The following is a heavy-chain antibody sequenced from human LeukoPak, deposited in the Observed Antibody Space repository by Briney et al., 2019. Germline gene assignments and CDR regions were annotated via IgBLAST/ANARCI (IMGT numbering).Heavy chain of an antibody. V-gene: IGHV3-23*01. Sequence: GGSLRLSCAASGFTFSSFAMSWVRQAPGMGLEWVSVISGSGGTTFYADSVKGRFTISRDKSKNTLYPQMNSLRAEDTAVYYCAKSGGDSCYSFSSIWGQGTLVTVSS. CDR1: GFTFSSFA. CDR3: AKSGGDSCYSFSSI. J-gene: IGHJ4*02. D-gene: IGHD2-15*01. CDR2: ISGSGGTT.